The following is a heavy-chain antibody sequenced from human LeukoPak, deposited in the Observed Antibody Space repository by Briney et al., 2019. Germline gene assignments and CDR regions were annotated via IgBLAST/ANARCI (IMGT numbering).Heavy chain of an antibody. CDR3: TRDRRGEGGLDY. J-gene: IGHJ4*02. V-gene: IGHV1-46*01. CDR1: GYTFTSYY. CDR2: INPSGGST. Sequence: GASVKVSSKASGYTFTSYYMHWVRQAPGQGLEWMGIINPSGGSTSYAQKFQGRVTMTRDTSTSTVYMELSSLRSEDTAVYYCTRDRRGEGGLDYWGQGTLVTVSS. D-gene: IGHD3-10*01.